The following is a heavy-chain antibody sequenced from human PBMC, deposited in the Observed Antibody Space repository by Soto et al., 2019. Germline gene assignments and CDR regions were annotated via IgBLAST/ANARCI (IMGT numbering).Heavy chain of an antibody. Sequence: VKFSCKASGYTFSDYYIHWVRQAPGQGLEWMGWINPNSGGTKYAPKFQGGVTMTRDTSITTAYMELSRLRSGDTAVYYCAREPATAKPEGVDFWGQGTLVTVSS. V-gene: IGHV1-2*02. D-gene: IGHD1-1*01. CDR3: AREPATAKPEGVDF. CDR1: GYTFSDYY. CDR2: INPNSGGT. J-gene: IGHJ4*02.